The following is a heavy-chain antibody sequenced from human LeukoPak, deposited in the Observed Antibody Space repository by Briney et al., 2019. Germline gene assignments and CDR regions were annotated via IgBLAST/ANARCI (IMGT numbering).Heavy chain of an antibody. CDR2: ISAYNGNT. CDR1: GYTFTSYG. J-gene: IGHJ6*03. V-gene: IGHV1-18*01. CDR3: ERVKYEFWGAKFWNYMDV. Sequence: ASVKVSCKASGYTFTSYGISWVRQAPGQGLEWMGWISAYNGNTNYAQKLQGRVTMTTDTSTSTAYMELRSLRSDDTAVYYCERVKYEFWGAKFWNYMDVLGKGATVTVSS. D-gene: IGHD3-3*01.